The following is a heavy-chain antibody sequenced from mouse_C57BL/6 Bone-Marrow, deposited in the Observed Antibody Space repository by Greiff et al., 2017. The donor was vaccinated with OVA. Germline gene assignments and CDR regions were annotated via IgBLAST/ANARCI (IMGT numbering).Heavy chain of an antibody. V-gene: IGHV5-12*01. J-gene: IGHJ1*03. CDR1: GFTFSDYY. Sequence: EVHLVESGGGLVQPGGSLKLSCAASGFTFSDYYMYWVRQTPEKRLEWVVYISNGGGSTYYPDTVKGRFTISRDNAKNTLYLQMSRLKSEDTAMYYCARHIPYYSSKRYFDVWGTGTTVTVSS. CDR2: ISNGGGST. CDR3: ARHIPYYSSKRYFDV. D-gene: IGHD2-5*01.